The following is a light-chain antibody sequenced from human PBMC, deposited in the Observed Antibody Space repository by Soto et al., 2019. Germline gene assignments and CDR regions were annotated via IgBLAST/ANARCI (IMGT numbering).Light chain of an antibody. V-gene: IGKV3-20*01. CDR3: QQYGSSPLT. J-gene: IGKJ4*01. CDR1: QSVSGSY. Sequence: EIVLTQSPGTLSLSPGERATLSCRASQSVSGSYLAWYQQKPGQAPRLLIYGASSTATGIPDRFSGSGSGTDFTLTISRLEPEDFAVYYCQQYGSSPLTFGRGTKVDIK. CDR2: GAS.